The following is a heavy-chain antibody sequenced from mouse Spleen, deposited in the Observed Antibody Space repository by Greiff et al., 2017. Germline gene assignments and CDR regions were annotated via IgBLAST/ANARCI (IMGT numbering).Heavy chain of an antibody. J-gene: IGHJ1*01. Sequence: EVQLVESGPELVKPGASVKMSCKASGYTFTSYVMHWVKQKPGQGLEWIGYINPYNDGTKYNEKFKGKATLTSDKSSSTAYMELSSLTSEDSAVYYCAREGLSYWYFDVWGAGTTVTVSS. CDR1: GYTFTSYV. V-gene: IGHV1-14*01. CDR2: INPYNDGT. D-gene: IGHD3-1*01. CDR3: AREGLSYWYFDV.